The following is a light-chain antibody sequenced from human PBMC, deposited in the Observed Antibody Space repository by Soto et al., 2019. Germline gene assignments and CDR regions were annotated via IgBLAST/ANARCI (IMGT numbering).Light chain of an antibody. Sequence: DLQMTQSPSTLSASVGDRVTITCRASQSISSWLAWYQQKPGKAPKLLIYKASSLESGVPSRFSGSGSGTEFTLTISSLQPDDFATYYCQQCNSYPYTFGQGTKLEIK. V-gene: IGKV1-5*03. CDR2: KAS. CDR1: QSISSW. J-gene: IGKJ2*01. CDR3: QQCNSYPYT.